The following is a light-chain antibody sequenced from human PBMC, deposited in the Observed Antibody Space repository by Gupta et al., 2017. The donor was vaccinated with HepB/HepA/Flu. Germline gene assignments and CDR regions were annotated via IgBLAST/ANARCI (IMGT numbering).Light chain of an antibody. J-gene: IGKJ4*01. V-gene: IGKV1-8*01. Sequence: AVRMTQSPSSFSASTGDRITITCRASQAISTYLAWYQQKPGEAPNLLIYAASTLHSGVPSRFSGSGYGTEFTLTISDRQSEDFASYYCQQYYNYPPLTFGGGTKVEIK. CDR3: QQYYNYPPLT. CDR1: QAISTY. CDR2: AAS.